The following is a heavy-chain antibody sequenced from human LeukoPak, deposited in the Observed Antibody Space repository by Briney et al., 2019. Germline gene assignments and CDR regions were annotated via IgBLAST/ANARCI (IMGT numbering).Heavy chain of an antibody. CDR3: ASQSTPVLPFDI. Sequence: PGGSLRLSCAASGLTFSNAWMSWVRQVPGKGLEWVSVIYSGGTTYYADSVKGRFTISRDNSKNTLYLQMNSLRAEDTAVYYCASQSTPVLPFDIWGQGTMVTVSS. V-gene: IGHV3-66*04. J-gene: IGHJ3*02. CDR1: GLTFSNAW. CDR2: IYSGGTT.